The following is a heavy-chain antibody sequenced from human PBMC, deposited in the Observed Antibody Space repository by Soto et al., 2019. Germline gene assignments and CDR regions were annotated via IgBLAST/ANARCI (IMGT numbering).Heavy chain of an antibody. Sequence: EVQLVESGGGLVKPGGSLRLSCAASGFTFSNAWMNWVRQAPGKGLEWVGRIKSKTDGGTIDYAAPVKGRFTISRDDSKNTLYLQMNSLKTEDTAVYYCTTDDGYSYGLDYFDYWGQGTLVTVSS. J-gene: IGHJ4*02. CDR3: TTDDGYSYGLDYFDY. D-gene: IGHD5-18*01. V-gene: IGHV3-15*07. CDR1: GFTFSNAW. CDR2: IKSKTDGGTI.